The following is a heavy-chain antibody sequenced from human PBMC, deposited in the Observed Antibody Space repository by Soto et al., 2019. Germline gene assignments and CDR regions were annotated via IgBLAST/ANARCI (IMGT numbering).Heavy chain of an antibody. CDR1: GGSISSSNW. V-gene: IGHV4-4*02. CDR2: MYHSGST. CDR3: ARAHCSGGSCYSVQHWFDP. Sequence: QVQLQESGPGLVKPSGTLSLTCAVSGGSISSSNWWSWVRQPPGKGLEWIGEMYHSGSTNHNPSLRSRVTISVEKSKNQFSLKLSSVTAADTAVYYCARAHCSGGSCYSVQHWFDPWGQGTLVTVSS. J-gene: IGHJ5*02. D-gene: IGHD2-15*01.